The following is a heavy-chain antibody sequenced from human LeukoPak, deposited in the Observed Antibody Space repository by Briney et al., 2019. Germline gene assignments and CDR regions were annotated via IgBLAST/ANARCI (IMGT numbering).Heavy chain of an antibody. CDR3: ARVLVDSSGYYITHYFDY. CDR1: GGSISSGDYY. V-gene: IGHV4-30-4*01. J-gene: IGHJ4*02. Sequence: SETLSLTCTVSGGSISSGDYYWSWIRQPPRKGLEWIGYIYYSGSTYYNPSLKSRVTISVDTSKNQFSLKLSSVTAADTAVYYCARVLVDSSGYYITHYFDYWGQGTLVTVSS. D-gene: IGHD3-22*01. CDR2: IYYSGST.